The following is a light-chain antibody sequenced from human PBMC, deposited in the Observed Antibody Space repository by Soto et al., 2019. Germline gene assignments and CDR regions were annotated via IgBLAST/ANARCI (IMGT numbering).Light chain of an antibody. CDR2: DAS. Sequence: VLTQSPATLSLSPGERVTLSCRVSHSVSTYLAWYQQKPGQAPMLLIYDASNRATGIPARFSGSGSGTDFTITIRSLEPEDSAVYYCQQRNDWLTFGGGTKVEIK. J-gene: IGKJ4*01. V-gene: IGKV3-11*01. CDR1: HSVSTY. CDR3: QQRNDWLT.